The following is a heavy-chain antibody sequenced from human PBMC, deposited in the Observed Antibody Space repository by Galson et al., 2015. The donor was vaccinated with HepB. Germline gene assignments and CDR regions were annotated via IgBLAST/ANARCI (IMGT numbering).Heavy chain of an antibody. J-gene: IGHJ4*02. CDR1: GFTFSSYA. CDR3: ARDLCSSTSCYTFVSGGSDY. V-gene: IGHV3-30-3*01. CDR2: ISYDGSNK. D-gene: IGHD2-2*02. Sequence: SLRLSCAASGFTFSSYAMHWVRQAPGKGLEWVAVISYDGSNKYYADSVKGRFTISRDNSKNTLYLQMNSLRAEDTAVYYCARDLCSSTSCYTFVSGGSDYWGQGTLVTVSS.